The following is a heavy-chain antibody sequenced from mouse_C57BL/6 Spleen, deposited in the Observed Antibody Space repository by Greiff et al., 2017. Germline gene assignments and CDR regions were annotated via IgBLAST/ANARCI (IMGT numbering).Heavy chain of an antibody. CDR2: ISNLAYSI. Sequence: EVKVVESGGGLVQPGGSLKLSCAASGFTFSDYGMAWVRQAPRKGPEWVAFISNLAYSIYYADTVTGRFTISRENAKNTLYLEMSSLRSEDTAMYYCARRRDPGYVDVWGTGTTVTVSS. CDR3: ARRRDPGYVDV. CDR1: GFTFSDYG. V-gene: IGHV5-15*01. J-gene: IGHJ1*03.